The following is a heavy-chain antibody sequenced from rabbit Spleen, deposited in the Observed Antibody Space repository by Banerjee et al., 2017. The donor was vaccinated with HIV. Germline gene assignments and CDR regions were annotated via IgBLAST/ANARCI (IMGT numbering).Heavy chain of an antibody. J-gene: IGHJ4*01. D-gene: IGHD3-1*01. CDR2: ISTSTGKP. CDR3: ARDLASVVGWNFSL. V-gene: IGHV1S45*01. CDR1: GVSLNDKDV. Sequence: EQLEESGGGLVKPEGSLTLTCKASGVSLNDKDVMCWVRQAPGKGLEWIACISTSTGKPVYATWAKGRFTISRTSSTTVTLQMTSLTAADTATYFCARDLASVVGWNFSLWGPGTLVTVS.